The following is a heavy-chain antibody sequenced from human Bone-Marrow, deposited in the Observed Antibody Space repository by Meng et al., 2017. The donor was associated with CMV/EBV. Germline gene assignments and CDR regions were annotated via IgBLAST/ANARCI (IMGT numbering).Heavy chain of an antibody. CDR3: ARDVRFSSSWYGSDY. CDR2: ISVYNGNT. D-gene: IGHD6-13*01. J-gene: IGHJ4*02. V-gene: IGHV1-18*01. Sequence: ASVKVSCKASGYTFTSYDINWVRQATGQGLEWIGWISVYNGNTNYAQKFQGRVTMTTDTSTTTAYMELRSLRSDDTAVYYCARDVRFSSSWYGSDYWGQGTLVTVSS. CDR1: GYTFTSYD.